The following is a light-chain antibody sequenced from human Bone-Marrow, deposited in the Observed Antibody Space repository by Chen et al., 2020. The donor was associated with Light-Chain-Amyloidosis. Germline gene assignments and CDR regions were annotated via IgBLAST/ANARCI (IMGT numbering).Light chain of an antibody. CDR3: SSYTITNTLV. J-gene: IGLJ1*01. CDR1: SSDVGGDNH. V-gene: IGLV2-14*01. CDR2: EVT. Sequence: QSALTQPPSVYGPPGQPIPTSCTGTSSDVGGDNHFSWYQQHPDKAPKLMIDEVTNRPSWVPDRFSGSKSDNTASLTISGLQTEDEADYFCSSYTITNTLVFGSGTRVTVL.